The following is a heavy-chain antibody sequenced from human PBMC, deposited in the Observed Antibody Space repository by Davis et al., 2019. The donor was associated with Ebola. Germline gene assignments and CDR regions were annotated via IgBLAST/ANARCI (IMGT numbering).Heavy chain of an antibody. V-gene: IGHV5-51*01. CDR2: IYPGDSET. D-gene: IGHD3-22*01. CDR1: GYSFTTYW. J-gene: IGHJ4*02. CDR3: AKQESLYGSSDY. Sequence: GESLKISCTGSGYSFTTYWIAWVRQTPAKGLEWMGIIYPGDSETRYSPSFAGQVTISVDRSISTAYLQWSSLKASDTAMYYCAKQESLYGSSDYWGQGTLVTVSS.